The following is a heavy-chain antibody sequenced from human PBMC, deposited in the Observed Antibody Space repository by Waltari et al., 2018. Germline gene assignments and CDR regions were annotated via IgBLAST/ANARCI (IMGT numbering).Heavy chain of an antibody. V-gene: IGHV4-38-2*02. Sequence: QVQMQESGPGLVKPSETLSLTCNVSGFSISSGYYWAWIRQPPGKGLEWIGTIYHSGMTYYSPSLKSRVTLSVDTSKNKFSLKLSSVTAADTAVYYCARDWNPDGLDTWGQGTLVTVSS. J-gene: IGHJ3*02. D-gene: IGHD1-1*01. CDR2: IYHSGMT. CDR1: GFSISSGYY. CDR3: ARDWNPDGLDT.